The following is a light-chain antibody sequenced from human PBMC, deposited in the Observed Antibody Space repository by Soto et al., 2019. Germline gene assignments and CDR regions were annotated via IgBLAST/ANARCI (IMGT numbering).Light chain of an antibody. Sequence: QSVLTQPPSVSGAPGQRVTNSCTGSSSNIGAEYGIRWYQHLPGTAPKLLIYGVNSRPSGVPDRFSGSKSGSSASLAIAGLQAEDEADYYCQSYDDSLGGFYVFGTGTKLTVL. CDR2: GVN. CDR1: SSNIGAEYG. V-gene: IGLV1-40*01. CDR3: QSYDDSLGGFYV. J-gene: IGLJ1*01.